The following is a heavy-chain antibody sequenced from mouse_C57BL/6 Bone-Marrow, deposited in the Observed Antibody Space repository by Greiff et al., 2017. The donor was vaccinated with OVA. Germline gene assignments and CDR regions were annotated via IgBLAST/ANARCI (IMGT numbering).Heavy chain of an antibody. V-gene: IGHV1-53*01. CDR3: ARWDGYSRYYFDY. Sequence: VQLQQPGTELEKPGASVKLSCKASGYTFTSYWMHWVKQRPGQGLEWIGNINPSNGGTNYNEKFKSKATLTVDKSSSTAYMQLSSLTSEDSAVYYCARWDGYSRYYFDYWGQGTTLTVSS. CDR2: INPSNGGT. J-gene: IGHJ2*01. D-gene: IGHD2-3*01. CDR1: GYTFTSYW.